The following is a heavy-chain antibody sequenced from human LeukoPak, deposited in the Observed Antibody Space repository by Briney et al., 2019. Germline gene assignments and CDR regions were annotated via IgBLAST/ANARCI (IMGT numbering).Heavy chain of an antibody. CDR2: IWSDGSHK. CDR3: ARNSDSSDLGY. Sequence: GSLRLPCAASGFTFSSYGMHWVRQAPGKGLEWVAVIWSDGSHKYYTDSVKGRFTISRDNSKNTLYLQMNSLRADDTAVYYCARNSDSSDLGYWGQGTLVTVSS. V-gene: IGHV3-33*01. CDR1: GFTFSSYG. J-gene: IGHJ4*02. D-gene: IGHD6-6*01.